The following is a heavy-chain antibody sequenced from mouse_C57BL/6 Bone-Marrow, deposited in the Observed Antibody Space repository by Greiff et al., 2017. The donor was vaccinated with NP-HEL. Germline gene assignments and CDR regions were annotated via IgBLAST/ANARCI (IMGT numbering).Heavy chain of an antibody. CDR2: IRSKSNNYAT. CDR3: VRHNPFPITTVVADWYFDV. CDR1: GFSFNTYA. V-gene: IGHV10-1*01. D-gene: IGHD1-1*01. Sequence: EVKVVESGGGLVQPKGSLKLSCAASGFSFNTYAMNWVRQAPGKGLEWVARIRSKSNNYATYYADSVKDRFTISRDDSESMLYLQMNNLKTEDTAMYYCVRHNPFPITTVVADWYFDVWGTGTTVTVSS. J-gene: IGHJ1*03.